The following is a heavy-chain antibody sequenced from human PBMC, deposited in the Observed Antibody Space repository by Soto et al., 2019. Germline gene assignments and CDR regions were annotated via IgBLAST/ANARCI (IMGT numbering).Heavy chain of an antibody. CDR1: GGSISSGGYY. CDR2: IYYSGST. J-gene: IGHJ6*02. Sequence: SETLSLTCTVSGGSISSGGYYWSWIRQHPGKGLEWIGYIYYSGSTYHNPSLKSRVTISVDTSKNQFSLKLSSVTAADTAVYYCATNVFTIFGVVYYGMDVWGQGTTVTVSS. V-gene: IGHV4-31*02. D-gene: IGHD3-3*01. CDR3: ATNVFTIFGVVYYGMDV.